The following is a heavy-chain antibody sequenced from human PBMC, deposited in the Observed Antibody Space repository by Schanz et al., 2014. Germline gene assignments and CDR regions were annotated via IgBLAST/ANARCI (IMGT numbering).Heavy chain of an antibody. Sequence: DVQLLESGGGLVQPGGSLRLSCAASGFTFTNYAMSWVRQAPGKGLEWVSLISDSGDTAYYADSVKGRFTISSDNSKSTLYLQMNSLRAEDTAVYYCAKTPREYCNYDNCPNWFDSWGQGTLVTASS. CDR1: GFTFTNYA. CDR3: AKTPREYCNYDNCPNWFDS. CDR2: ISDSGDTA. J-gene: IGHJ5*01. V-gene: IGHV3-23*01. D-gene: IGHD2-15*01.